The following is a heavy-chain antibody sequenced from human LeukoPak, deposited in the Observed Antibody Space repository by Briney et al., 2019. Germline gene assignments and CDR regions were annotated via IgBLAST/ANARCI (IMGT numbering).Heavy chain of an antibody. CDR3: ARGDYYGSGSYLPLDY. D-gene: IGHD3-10*01. Sequence: MASETLSLTCAVSGGSISSGGYSWSWIRQPPGKGLEWIGYIYHSGSTYYNPSRKSRVTISVDRSKNQFSLKLSSVTAADTAVYYCARGDYYGSGSYLPLDYWGQGTLVTVSS. CDR1: GGSISSGGYS. V-gene: IGHV4-30-2*01. J-gene: IGHJ4*02. CDR2: IYHSGST.